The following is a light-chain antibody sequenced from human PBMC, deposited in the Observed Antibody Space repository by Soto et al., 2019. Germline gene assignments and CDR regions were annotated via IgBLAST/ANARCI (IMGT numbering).Light chain of an antibody. Sequence: LTQSPGTLSLSPGQRATLSCRASQSISSRYLAWYQQRPGQAPRLLIYGASNRATGIPDRFSGSGSGTDFTLTISRLEPEDFAVYYCQQYGSSPPLTFGGGTKVEIE. J-gene: IGKJ4*01. V-gene: IGKV3-20*01. CDR2: GAS. CDR3: QQYGSSPPLT. CDR1: QSISSRY.